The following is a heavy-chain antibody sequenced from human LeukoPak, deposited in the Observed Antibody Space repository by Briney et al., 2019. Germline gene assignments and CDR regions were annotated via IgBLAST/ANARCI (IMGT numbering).Heavy chain of an antibody. J-gene: IGHJ4*02. CDR2: ISDYNGNT. CDR3: ARDQGYSHSRVDY. D-gene: IGHD2-21*01. CDR1: GYTFTSYG. V-gene: IGHV1-18*01. Sequence: ASVKLSCKASGYTFTSYGISWVRQAPGQGLEWLGWISDYNGNTNYAQTLQCRVNMTTDTSTSTAYMELRSLRSDDTAVYYCARDQGYSHSRVDYWGQGTLVTVSS.